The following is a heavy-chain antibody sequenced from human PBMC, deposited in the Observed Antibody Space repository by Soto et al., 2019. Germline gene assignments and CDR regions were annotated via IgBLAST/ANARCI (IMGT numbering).Heavy chain of an antibody. CDR2: SNPGRGAT. J-gene: IGHJ4*02. D-gene: IGHD3-16*01. CDR3: ARDYNWGLEDYFDY. CDR1: GYTFAAYY. V-gene: IGHV1-46*01. Sequence: QVQLVQSGAELRKPGASVKVSCKASGYTFAAYYIHWVRQAPGQGPEWMGVSNPGRGATTYSQKFQGRVTMTRDTSTNTLYMDLSSLPFEDTAIYYCARDYNWGLEDYFDYWGQGTPVTVSS.